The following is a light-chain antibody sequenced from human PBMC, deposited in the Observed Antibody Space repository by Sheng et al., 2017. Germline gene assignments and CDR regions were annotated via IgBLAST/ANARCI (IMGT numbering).Light chain of an antibody. CDR1: SSNIGGGND. CDR2: GNT. Sequence: QSVLTQPPSVSGAPGQTVTISCDGGSSNIGGGNDVHWYQQFPGRAPKLLIHGNTNRPSGVSDRFSGSKSGTSASLAITGLQAEDEAEYFCAAWDDSLKGVLFGGGTKLTVL. J-gene: IGLJ3*02. CDR3: AAWDDSLKGVL. V-gene: IGLV1-40*01.